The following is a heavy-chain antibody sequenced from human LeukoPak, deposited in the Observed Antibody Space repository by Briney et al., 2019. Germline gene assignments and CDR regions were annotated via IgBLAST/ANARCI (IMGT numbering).Heavy chain of an antibody. D-gene: IGHD5-18*01. Sequence: GASVKVSCKASGYTFTSYAMHWVRQAPGQRLEWMGWINAGNGNTKYSQKFQGRVTITRDTSASTAYMELSSLRSEDTAVYYCARVSYHTHTAMVTGKWASFYFDYWGQGTLVTVSS. CDR2: INAGNGNT. CDR3: ARVSYHTHTAMVTGKWASFYFDY. J-gene: IGHJ4*02. CDR1: GYTFTSYA. V-gene: IGHV1-3*01.